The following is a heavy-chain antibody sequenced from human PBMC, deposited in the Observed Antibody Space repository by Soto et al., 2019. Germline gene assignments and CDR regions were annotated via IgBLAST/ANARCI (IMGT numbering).Heavy chain of an antibody. CDR3: AREGVLLWFGELFPGSYFDY. CDR1: GFTFSSYA. V-gene: IGHV3-30-3*01. J-gene: IGHJ4*02. Sequence: QVQLVESGGGVVQPGRSLRLSCAASGFTFSSYAMHWVRQAPGKGLEWVAVISYDGSNKYYADSVKGRFTISRDNSKNTLYLQMNSLRAKDTAVYYCAREGVLLWFGELFPGSYFDYWGQGTLVTVSS. D-gene: IGHD3-10*01. CDR2: ISYDGSNK.